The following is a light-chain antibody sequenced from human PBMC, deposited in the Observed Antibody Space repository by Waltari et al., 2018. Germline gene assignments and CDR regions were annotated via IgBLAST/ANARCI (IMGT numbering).Light chain of an antibody. J-gene: IGKJ3*01. V-gene: IGKV1-5*03. CDR2: KAS. Sequence: DIQMTQSPSTLSASVGDRVTITCRASQSISSWLAWYQQKPGKAPKLLIYKASSLESGVPSRFSGSGSGTEFTLTISSLQPDDFATYYCQQYNNYPFTFGPGTKWISN. CDR1: QSISSW. CDR3: QQYNNYPFT.